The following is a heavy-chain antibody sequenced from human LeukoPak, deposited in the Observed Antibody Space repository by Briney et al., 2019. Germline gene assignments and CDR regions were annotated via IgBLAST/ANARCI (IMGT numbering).Heavy chain of an antibody. CDR2: INPNSGGT. Sequence: GASVKVSCKASGYTFTGYYMHWVRQAPGQGLEWMEWINPNSGGTNYAQKFQGRVTMTRDTSISTAYMELSRLRSDDTAVYYCARVIKGGIAVALDPWGQGTLVTVSS. CDR1: GYTFTGYY. V-gene: IGHV1-2*02. CDR3: ARVIKGGIAVALDP. D-gene: IGHD6-19*01. J-gene: IGHJ5*02.